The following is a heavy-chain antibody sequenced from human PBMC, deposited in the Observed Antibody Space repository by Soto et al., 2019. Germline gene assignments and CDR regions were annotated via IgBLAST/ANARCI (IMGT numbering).Heavy chain of an antibody. CDR2: IIPIFGTA. V-gene: IGHV1-69*13. J-gene: IGHJ4*02. D-gene: IGHD1-26*01. CDR3: ARDGGRHSGGIDY. CDR1: GGTLSSYS. Sequence: SVKVSCKASGGTLSSYSINWVRQAPGQGLEWMGEIIPIFGTANYAQKFQGRVTITADESTSTAYMELSSLRSEDTAVYYCARDGGRHSGGIDYWGQGTLVTVSS.